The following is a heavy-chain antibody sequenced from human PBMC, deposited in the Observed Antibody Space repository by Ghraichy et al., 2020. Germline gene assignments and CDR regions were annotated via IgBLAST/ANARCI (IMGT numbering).Heavy chain of an antibody. V-gene: IGHV4-39*01. D-gene: IGHD3-22*01. CDR2: IYYTGRT. Sequence: SETLSLTCTVSGGSINISSYYWGWIRQPPGKGLEWNGNIYYTGRTYYNPSLKSRVTISVDTSKNQFSLKLSSVTAADTAVFYCARSPSFYSDRSGYYYGFDYWGQGALVTVSS. J-gene: IGHJ4*02. CDR1: GGSINISSYY. CDR3: ARSPSFYSDRSGYYYGFDY.